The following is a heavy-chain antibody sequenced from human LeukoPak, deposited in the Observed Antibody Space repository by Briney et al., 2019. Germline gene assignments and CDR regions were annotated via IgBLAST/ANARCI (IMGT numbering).Heavy chain of an antibody. J-gene: IGHJ3*01. CDR1: GDSISSSSSY. CDR2: IYYSGST. V-gene: IGHV4-39*07. D-gene: IGHD2/OR15-2a*01. CDR3: ARKRGAFPSL. Sequence: PSETLSLTCTVSGDSISSSSSYWGWIRQPPGKGLEWIGSIYYSGSTYYNTSLKSRVTISVDTSKNQFSLRLTSVTAADTAVYYCARKRGAFPSLWGPGTMVTVSS.